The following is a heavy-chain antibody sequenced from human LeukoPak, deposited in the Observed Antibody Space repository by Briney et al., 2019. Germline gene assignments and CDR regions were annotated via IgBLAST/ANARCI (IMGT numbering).Heavy chain of an antibody. V-gene: IGHV4-38-2*02. CDR1: GYSISSGHY. CDR3: ARGPGGYSFWFDP. D-gene: IGHD5-18*01. J-gene: IGHJ5*02. CDR2: IYRTGST. Sequence: SQTLSLTCTVSGYSISSGHYWVWIRQPPGKGLEWIGSIYRTGSTYYNPSLKSRVTISVDKSKNQFSLKLSSVTAADTAVYYCARGPGGYSFWFDPWGQGTLVTVSS.